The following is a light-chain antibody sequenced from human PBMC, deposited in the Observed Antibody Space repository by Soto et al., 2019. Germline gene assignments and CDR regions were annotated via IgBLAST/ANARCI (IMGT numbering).Light chain of an antibody. CDR2: DSS. Sequence: EIVLTQSPRSLSLSPGERATLSCRASQSISTSLAWYQQKPGQAPRLLIYDSSNRATGIPARFSGSGSGTDFTLTISSLEPEDFAVYYCQQRSNWPPVTFGGGTKVDIK. CDR1: QSISTS. J-gene: IGKJ4*01. V-gene: IGKV3-11*01. CDR3: QQRSNWPPVT.